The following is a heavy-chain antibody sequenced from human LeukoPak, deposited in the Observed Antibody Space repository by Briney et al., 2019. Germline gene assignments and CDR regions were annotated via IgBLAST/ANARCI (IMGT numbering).Heavy chain of an antibody. D-gene: IGHD2-15*01. V-gene: IGHV1-18*01. Sequence: ASVKVSCKASGYTFTSYGISWVRQAPGQGLEWMGWISAYNGNTNYAQKLQGRVTMTTDTSTSTAYMELRSLRSDDTAVYYCARSVVVVAATIDDAFDIWGQGTMVTVSS. CDR2: ISAYNGNT. J-gene: IGHJ3*02. CDR3: ARSVVVVAATIDDAFDI. CDR1: GYTFTSYG.